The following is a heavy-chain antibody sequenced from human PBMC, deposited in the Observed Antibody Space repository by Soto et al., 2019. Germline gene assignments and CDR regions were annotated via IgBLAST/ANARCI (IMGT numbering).Heavy chain of an antibody. J-gene: IGHJ5*02. CDR2: IRGNGGAT. D-gene: IGHD3-3*01. Sequence: PGGSLRLSCTASGLTFSTFAMSWVRQPPGKGLEWVSTIRGNGGATFYADSVKGRFTISRDNSKKTLYLQMNGLRAEDTAVYYCAPRLTIFGIVKLSTWFDPWGQGTLVTVSS. CDR1: GLTFSTFA. V-gene: IGHV3-23*01. CDR3: APRLTIFGIVKLSTWFDP.